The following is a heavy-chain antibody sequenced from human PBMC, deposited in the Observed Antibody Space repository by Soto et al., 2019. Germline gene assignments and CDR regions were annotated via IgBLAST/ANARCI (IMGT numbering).Heavy chain of an antibody. V-gene: IGHV3-11*06. D-gene: IGHD2-15*01. CDR2: ITSGSGYT. CDR1: GFTLTDYY. Sequence: GGSLRLSCEASGFTLTDYYTTWIRQAPGKGLEWVSYITSGSGYTNNADSVNGRFTISRDNLKNSLTLQMNSLRAEDTAVYYCARGPKFCTSSSCNYYGLDVWGQGTTVIVSS. J-gene: IGHJ6*02. CDR3: ARGPKFCTSSSCNYYGLDV.